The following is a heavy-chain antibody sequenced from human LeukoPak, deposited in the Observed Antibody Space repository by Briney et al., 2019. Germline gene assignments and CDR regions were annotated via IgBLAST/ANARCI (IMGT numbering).Heavy chain of an antibody. Sequence: SQTLSLTCTVSGGSISTDGYYWSWIRQHPGKGLEWFGYIYYSGSTNYNPSLKSRVTISIDTSQNQFSLRLSSVTAADTAVYYCARAKSWELILDYWGQGTLVTVSS. J-gene: IGHJ4*02. D-gene: IGHD1-26*01. CDR1: GGSISTDGYY. CDR2: IYYSGST. CDR3: ARAKSWELILDY. V-gene: IGHV4-31*03.